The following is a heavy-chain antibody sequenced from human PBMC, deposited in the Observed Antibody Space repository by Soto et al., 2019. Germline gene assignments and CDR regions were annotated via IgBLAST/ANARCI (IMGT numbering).Heavy chain of an antibody. J-gene: IGHJ5*02. CDR3: ARESGRESEIVVAGGYGYRWFDP. CDR1: GGAFSSYA. V-gene: IGHV1-69*01. D-gene: IGHD2-15*01. Sequence: QVQLVQSGAEVKKPGSSVKVSCKASGGAFSSYAISWVRQAPGQGLEWMGGIIPIFGTANYAQKFQGRVTITADESTSTAYMELSSLRPEDTDVYYCARESGRESEIVVAGGYGYRWFDPWGQGTLVTVSS. CDR2: IIPIFGTA.